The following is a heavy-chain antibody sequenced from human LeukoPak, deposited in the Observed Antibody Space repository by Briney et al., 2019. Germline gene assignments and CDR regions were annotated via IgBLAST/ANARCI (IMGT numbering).Heavy chain of an antibody. Sequence: GGSLRLSCAASGFTLSSYLMHWVRQAPGRGLVWGSRINSDGSRTNYAGSVKGRFTISRDNARNTLYLQMNTLRAEETGVYYSASTLGDLSLAALGYWGQGTLVTVSS. V-gene: IGHV3-74*01. CDR3: ASTLGDLSLAALGY. D-gene: IGHD3-16*02. CDR1: GFTLSSYL. CDR2: INSDGSRT. J-gene: IGHJ4*02.